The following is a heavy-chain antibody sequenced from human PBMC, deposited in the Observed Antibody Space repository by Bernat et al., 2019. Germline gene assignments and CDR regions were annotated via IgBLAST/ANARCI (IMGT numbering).Heavy chain of an antibody. CDR3: ARIHPTKGLGAFYI. Sequence: EVQLVQSGAEVKKPGESLRISCAATSNTFPNYWIAWVRQMPGKGREWLGKIDPSDSHINYNPSFEGHVTISVDKSINTAYLQWNSLKASDTAIYYCARIHPTKGLGAFYIWGQGTLVTVSS. D-gene: IGHD5-12*01. V-gene: IGHV5-10-1*01. CDR2: IDPSDSHI. CDR1: SNTFPNYW. J-gene: IGHJ3*02.